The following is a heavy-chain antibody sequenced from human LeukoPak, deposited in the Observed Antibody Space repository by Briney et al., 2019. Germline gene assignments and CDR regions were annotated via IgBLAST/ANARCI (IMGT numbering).Heavy chain of an antibody. V-gene: IGHV3-33*06. CDR3: AKGIRLVRGVMEYYFDY. D-gene: IGHD3-10*01. Sequence: PGGSLRLSCAASGFTFSSYGMHWVRQAPGKGLDWVAVRWYDGSNKYYADSVKSRFTISRDNSKNTLYLQMNSLRAEDTAVYYCAKGIRLVRGVMEYYFDYWGQGTLVTVSS. CDR1: GFTFSSYG. J-gene: IGHJ4*02. CDR2: RWYDGSNK.